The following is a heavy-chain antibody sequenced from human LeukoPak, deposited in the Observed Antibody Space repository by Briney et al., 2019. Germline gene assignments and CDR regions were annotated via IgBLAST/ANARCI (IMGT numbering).Heavy chain of an antibody. V-gene: IGHV4-59*08. Sequence: SETLSLTCTVSGASISSHYWSWIRQPPGKGLDWIGDTYFSGSTNYNPSLKSRVTISVDTSKNQFSLKLSSVTAADTAVYYCARTSWLQSSFYFEYWGQGALVTVSS. CDR3: ARTSWLQSSFYFEY. D-gene: IGHD5-24*01. J-gene: IGHJ4*02. CDR1: GASISSHY. CDR2: TYFSGST.